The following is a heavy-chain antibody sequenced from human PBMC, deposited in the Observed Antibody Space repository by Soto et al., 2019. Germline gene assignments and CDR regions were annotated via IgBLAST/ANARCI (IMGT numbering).Heavy chain of an antibody. J-gene: IGHJ4*02. Sequence: NPSETLSLTCTVSGASISSADYYWSWIRQPPGKGLEWIGYISYSGSTYYNPSLKSRVTISGDTSKNQFSLKLSSVTAADTAVYYCARDAGYSSGWDYYFGYWGQGTLVTVSS. CDR1: GASISSADYY. V-gene: IGHV4-30-4*01. D-gene: IGHD6-19*01. CDR3: ARDAGYSSGWDYYFGY. CDR2: ISYSGST.